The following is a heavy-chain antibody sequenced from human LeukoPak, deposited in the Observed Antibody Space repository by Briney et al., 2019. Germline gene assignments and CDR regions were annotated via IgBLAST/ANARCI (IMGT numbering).Heavy chain of an antibody. J-gene: IGHJ4*02. CDR1: GFTFSSYA. CDR3: AKSLARYGDYGSYFDY. Sequence: PGGSLRLSCAASGFTFSSYAMSWGRQAPGKGQEWVSAISGSVGSTYYADSVKGRFTISRDNSKNTLSLQMNSLTAEDTAVYYCAKSLARYGDYGSYFDYWGQGTLVTVSS. CDR2: ISGSVGST. V-gene: IGHV3-23*01. D-gene: IGHD4-17*01.